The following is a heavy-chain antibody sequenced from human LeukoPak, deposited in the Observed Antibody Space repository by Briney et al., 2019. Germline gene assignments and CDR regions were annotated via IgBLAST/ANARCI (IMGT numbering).Heavy chain of an antibody. J-gene: IGHJ3*02. CDR1: GFTFSSYW. V-gene: IGHV3-7*01. CDR3: ARGDDSSGYRYGAFDI. D-gene: IGHD3-22*01. Sequence: GGSLRLSCAASGFTFSSYWMSWVRQAPGKGLEWVANIKQDGSEKYYVDSVKGRFTISRDNSKNTLYLQMNSLRAEDTAVYYCARGDDSSGYRYGAFDIWGQGTMVTVSS. CDR2: IKQDGSEK.